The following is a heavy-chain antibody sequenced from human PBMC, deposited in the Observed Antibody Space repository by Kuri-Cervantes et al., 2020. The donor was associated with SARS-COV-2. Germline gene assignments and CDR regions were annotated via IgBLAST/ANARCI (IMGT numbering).Heavy chain of an antibody. CDR3: AGGRRGKTLDY. V-gene: IGHV1-69*10. Sequence: SVKVSCRASGGTFSSYAISWVRQAPGQGLEWMGGIIPILGIANYAQKFQGRVTITAEKSTSTAYMELSSLRSENTAVYYCAGGRRGKTLDYWGQGTLVTVSS. D-gene: IGHD3-10*01. CDR2: IIPILGIA. CDR1: GGTFSSYA. J-gene: IGHJ4*02.